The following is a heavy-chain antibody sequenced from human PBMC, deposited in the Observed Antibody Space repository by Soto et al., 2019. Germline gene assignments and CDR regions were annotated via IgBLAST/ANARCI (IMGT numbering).Heavy chain of an antibody. Sequence: SETLSLTCAVSGGSIRSNNWWGWVRQPPGKGLEWIGEIFHSGSTHYNPSLKTRVTISVDKSKNQFSLKLSSVTAADTAVYYCARVYSGRYSDYWGQGNLVTVSS. CDR1: GGSIRSNNW. J-gene: IGHJ4*02. CDR3: ARVYSGRYSDY. V-gene: IGHV4-4*02. CDR2: IFHSGST. D-gene: IGHD1-26*01.